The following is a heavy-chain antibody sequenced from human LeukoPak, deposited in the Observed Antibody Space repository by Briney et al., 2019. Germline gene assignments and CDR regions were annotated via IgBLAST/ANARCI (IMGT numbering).Heavy chain of an antibody. D-gene: IGHD2-2*01. CDR3: ARVPEDIVVVPAALPDY. CDR1: GYTFTSYG. CDR2: ISAYNGNT. J-gene: IGHJ4*02. Sequence: ASVKVSCKASGYTFTSYGISWVRQAPGQGLEWMGWISAYNGNTNYAQKLQGRVTMTTDTSTSTAYMELRSLRSDVTAVYYCARVPEDIVVVPAALPDYWGQGNLVTVSS. V-gene: IGHV1-18*01.